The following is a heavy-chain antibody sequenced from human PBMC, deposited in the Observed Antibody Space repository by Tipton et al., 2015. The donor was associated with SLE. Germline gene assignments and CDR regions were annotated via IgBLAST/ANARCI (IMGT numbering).Heavy chain of an antibody. J-gene: IGHJ3*01. Sequence: TLSLTCSVSGGYISSGGYYWSWIRQVPDMGLQWIGYIYYGAYGGSTYYNPSLKGRVSILVDTSKNQFSQRLSSATAADTAVYYCARGDAFHVWGQGTLVTVSS. CDR2: IYYGAYGGST. V-gene: IGHV4-31*03. CDR3: ARGDAFHV. CDR1: GGYISSGGYY.